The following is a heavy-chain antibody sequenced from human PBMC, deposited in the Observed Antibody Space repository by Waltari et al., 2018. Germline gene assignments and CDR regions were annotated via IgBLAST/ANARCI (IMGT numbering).Heavy chain of an antibody. CDR2: IYYSGTT. Sequence: QLQLQESGPGLVKPSETLSLTCSVSGDSIRSSSYYWGWIRQPPGKGLEWIGTIYYSGTTYYNPALKSRVTISVDTSKNQFSLKLSSVTAADTAVYYCARVVSSGWFLGGIDYWGQGTLVTVSS. J-gene: IGHJ4*02. CDR1: GDSIRSSSYY. D-gene: IGHD6-19*01. V-gene: IGHV4-39*01. CDR3: ARVVSSGWFLGGIDY.